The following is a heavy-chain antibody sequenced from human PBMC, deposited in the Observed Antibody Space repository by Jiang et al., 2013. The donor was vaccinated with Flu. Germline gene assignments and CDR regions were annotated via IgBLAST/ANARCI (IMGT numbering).Heavy chain of an antibody. J-gene: IGHJ1*01. D-gene: IGHD3-22*01. Sequence: ISAYNGNTNYAQKLQGRVTMTTDTSTSTAYMELRSLRSDDTAVYYCARREYMIVVSRAYFQHWGQGTLVTVSS. V-gene: IGHV1-18*01. CDR3: ARREYMIVVSRAYFQH. CDR2: ISAYNGNT.